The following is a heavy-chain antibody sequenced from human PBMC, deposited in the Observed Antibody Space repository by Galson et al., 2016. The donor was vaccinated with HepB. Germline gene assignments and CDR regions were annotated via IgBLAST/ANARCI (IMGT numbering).Heavy chain of an antibody. J-gene: IGHJ4*02. CDR2: IRGGDSST. D-gene: IGHD1-26*01. V-gene: IGHV3-23*01. CDR1: GFTFDDYA. Sequence: SLRLSCAASGFTFDDYAMHWVRLAPGKGLVWVSAIRGGDSSTYYADSVRGRFTISRDNSKNTLYLQMNSLRVEDTALYYCAKDSPIGVSYADYDFWGQGILVTVSS. CDR3: AKDSPIGVSYADYDF.